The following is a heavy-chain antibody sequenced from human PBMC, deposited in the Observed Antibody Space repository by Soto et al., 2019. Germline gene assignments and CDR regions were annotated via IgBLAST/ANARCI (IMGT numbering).Heavy chain of an antibody. D-gene: IGHD3-16*01. J-gene: IGHJ4*02. CDR1: GFTFSSYT. CDR3: VRDLNWGFDY. V-gene: IGHV3-48*01. Sequence: GGSLRLSCEVSGFTFSSYTMNWVRQAPGKGLEWVSYIRSSSSAISYADSVKGRFTISRDNTKNSLYLQMNSLRAEETAVYYCVRDLNWGFDYWGQGTLVTVSS. CDR2: IRSSSSAI.